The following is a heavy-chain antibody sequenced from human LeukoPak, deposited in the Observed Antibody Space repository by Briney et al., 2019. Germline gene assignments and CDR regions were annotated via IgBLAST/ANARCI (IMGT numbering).Heavy chain of an antibody. J-gene: IGHJ4*02. V-gene: IGHV4-39*01. CDR2: IYYHENT. Sequence: SETLSLTCTVSGGSISSSSDYWGWIRQAPGKGLEWIGSIYYHENTYYDSSLKSRVTISVDTSKNQFSLKLNSVTAADTAVYFCARRAYSAAYWKHFDYWGQGTLVTVSS. D-gene: IGHD1-1*01. CDR3: ARRAYSAAYWKHFDY. CDR1: GGSISSSSDY.